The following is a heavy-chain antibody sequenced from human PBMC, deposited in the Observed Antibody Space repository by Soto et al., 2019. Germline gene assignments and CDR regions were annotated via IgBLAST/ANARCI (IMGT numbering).Heavy chain of an antibody. J-gene: IGHJ3*02. V-gene: IGHV3-66*01. CDR3: ARDRPDYGDPDAFDI. D-gene: IGHD4-17*01. CDR2: IYSGGST. CDR1: GFTVSSNY. Sequence: EVQLVESGGGLVQPGGSLRLSCAASGFTVSSNYMSWVRQAPGKGLEWVSVIYSGGSTYYAGSVKGRFTISRDNSKNTLYLQMNSLRAEDTAVYYCARDRPDYGDPDAFDIWGQGTMVTVSS.